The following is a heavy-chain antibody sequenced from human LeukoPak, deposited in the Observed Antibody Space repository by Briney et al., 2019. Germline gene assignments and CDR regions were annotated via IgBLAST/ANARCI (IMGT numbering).Heavy chain of an antibody. J-gene: IGHJ4*02. Sequence: PGGSLRFSCAASGFTFSSYAMRWVRQAPGKGLEWVAVISYDGGNKYYADSVKGRFTISRDDSKNTLYLQMNSLRAEDTAVYYCARDNRVGRSSWAPDYWGEGTLVTVSS. CDR1: GFTFSSYA. CDR3: ARDNRVGRSSWAPDY. D-gene: IGHD6-13*01. CDR2: ISYDGGNK. V-gene: IGHV3-30-3*01.